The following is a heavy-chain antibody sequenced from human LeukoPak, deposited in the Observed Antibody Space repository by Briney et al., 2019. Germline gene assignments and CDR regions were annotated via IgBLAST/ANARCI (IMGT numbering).Heavy chain of an antibody. D-gene: IGHD2-2*01. CDR3: ARRYCSSTSCTLDY. CDR2: ISYDGSNT. V-gene: IGHV3-30*03. J-gene: IGHJ4*02. CDR1: GFSFSNYG. Sequence: GGSLRLSCAASGFSFSNYGMHWVRQAPGKGLEWVAIISYDGSNTNYVDSVKGRFTISRDNAKNSLYLQMSSLRVEDTAVYYCARRYCSSTSCTLDYWGQGTLVTVSS.